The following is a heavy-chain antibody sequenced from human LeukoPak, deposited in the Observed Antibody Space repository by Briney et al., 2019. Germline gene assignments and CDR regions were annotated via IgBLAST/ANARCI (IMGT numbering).Heavy chain of an antibody. D-gene: IGHD3-22*01. CDR2: XXXSGGST. Sequence: XGSXXLSXXASGXTFSXXAMSWXXXXPGXXXXXXSAXXXSGGSTYYADSVKGRFTISRDNSKNTLYLQMNSLRAEDTAVYYCAKGGGITMIVVVINYFDYWGQGTLVTVSS. V-gene: IGHV3-23*01. J-gene: IGHJ4*02. CDR3: AKGGGITMIVVVINYFDY. CDR1: GXTFSXXA.